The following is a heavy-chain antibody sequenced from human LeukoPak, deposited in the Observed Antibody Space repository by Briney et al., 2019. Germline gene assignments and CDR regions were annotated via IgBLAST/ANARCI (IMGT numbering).Heavy chain of an antibody. CDR2: IIPIFGTA. V-gene: IGHV1-69*05. CDR1: GGTFSSYA. CDR3: ARSTLGLMVYAIDY. D-gene: IGHD2-8*01. Sequence: SVKVSCKASGGTFSSYAISWVRQAPGQGLEWMGRIIPIFGTANYAQKFQGRVTITTDESMSTAYVELSSLRSEDTAVYYCARSTLGLMVYAIDYWGQGTLVTVSS. J-gene: IGHJ4*02.